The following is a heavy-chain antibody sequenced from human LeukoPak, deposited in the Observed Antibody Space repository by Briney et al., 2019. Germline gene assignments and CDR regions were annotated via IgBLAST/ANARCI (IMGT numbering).Heavy chain of an antibody. CDR3: AKDNDPRAYSAYDSYDY. J-gene: IGHJ4*02. Sequence: GGSLRLSCAASGFTFTTYAMSWVRQAPGKGLEWVSAISNTGDSTYHADSVKGRFTISRDNSKNTLFLQMNSLRAEDTAVYHCAKDNDPRAYSAYDSYDYWGQGTLVTVSS. CDR1: GFTFTTYA. D-gene: IGHD5-12*01. V-gene: IGHV3-23*01. CDR2: ISNTGDST.